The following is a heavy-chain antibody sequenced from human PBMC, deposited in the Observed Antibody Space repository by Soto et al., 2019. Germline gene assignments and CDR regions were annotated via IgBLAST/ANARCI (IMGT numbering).Heavy chain of an antibody. CDR2: VSAYNGNT. CDR3: ARVCLAGAGRNWFDT. V-gene: IGHV1-18*04. J-gene: IGHJ5*02. D-gene: IGHD6-19*01. CDR1: GYTFTSYG. Sequence: ASVKVSCKASGYTFTSYGISWVRQAPGQGLEWMGWVSAYNGNTNYAQKLQGRVTMTTDTSTSTAYMELRSLRSDDTAVYYRARVCLAGAGRNWFDTRAQGAAVPVSA.